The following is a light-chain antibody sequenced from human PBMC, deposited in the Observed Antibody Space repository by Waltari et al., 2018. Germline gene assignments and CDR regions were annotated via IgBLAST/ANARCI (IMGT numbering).Light chain of an antibody. CDR1: SSALGGSAY. Sequence: QSALTQPASVSGSPGQSITNSCPGTSSALGGSAYVSWYQQHPGKAPKLMIFDVARWPSGVSNRFSGSKSGNTASLTISGLQAEDEADYYCASYTTTRTVVFGGGTKVTVL. J-gene: IGLJ2*01. CDR2: DVA. V-gene: IGLV2-14*01. CDR3: ASYTTTRTVV.